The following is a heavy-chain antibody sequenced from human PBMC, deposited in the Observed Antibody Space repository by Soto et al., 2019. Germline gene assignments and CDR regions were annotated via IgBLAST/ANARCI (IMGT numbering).Heavy chain of an antibody. V-gene: IGHV3-23*01. CDR1: GFTFSSYA. Sequence: GGSLRLSCAASGFTFSSYAMSWVRQAPGKGLEWVSAISGSGGSPYYADSVKGRFTISRDNSKNTLYLQMNSLRAEDTAVYYCAKAPRGIGYMDVWGKGTTVTVSS. CDR3: AKAPRGIGYMDV. CDR2: ISGSGGSP. J-gene: IGHJ6*03.